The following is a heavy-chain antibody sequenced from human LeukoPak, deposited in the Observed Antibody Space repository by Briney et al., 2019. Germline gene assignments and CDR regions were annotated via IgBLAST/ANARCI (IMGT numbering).Heavy chain of an antibody. CDR2: IYYSGST. V-gene: IGHV4-39*01. CDR1: GGSIRSSSYY. J-gene: IGHJ4*02. Sequence: SETLSLTCTVSGGSIRSSSYYWGWIRQPPGKGLEWIGSIYYSGSTYYNTSLKSRGTISVDTSKNQFSLKLNSVTAADTAVYFCARQVVAVAGTGYFDYWGQGTLVTVSS. CDR3: ARQVVAVAGTGYFDY. D-gene: IGHD6-19*01.